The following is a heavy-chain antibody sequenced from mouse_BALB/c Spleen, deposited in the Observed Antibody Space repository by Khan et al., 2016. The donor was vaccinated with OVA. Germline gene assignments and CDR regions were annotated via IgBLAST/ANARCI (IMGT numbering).Heavy chain of an antibody. CDR3: ARSVYYCYAYFDY. D-gene: IGHD2-2*01. Sequence: EVQLQESGPGLVKPSQSLSLTCTVTGYSITSDYAWNWIRQFPGNKLEWMGYISYSGNTSYHPSLKSRTSITRDKSKNQFFLQLNSVTTEDTATFYGARSVYYCYAYFDYWGQGTTLTVSS. CDR2: ISYSGNT. V-gene: IGHV3-2*02. CDR1: GYSITSDYA. J-gene: IGHJ2*01.